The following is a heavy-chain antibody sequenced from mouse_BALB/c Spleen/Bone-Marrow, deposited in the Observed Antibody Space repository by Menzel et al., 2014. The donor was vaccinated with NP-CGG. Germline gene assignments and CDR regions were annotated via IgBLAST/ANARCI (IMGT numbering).Heavy chain of an antibody. CDR2: ISYSGST. D-gene: IGHD2-4*01. V-gene: IGHV3-2*02. CDR3: ARSSSYDYDVGFAY. CDR1: GYSITRDYA. J-gene: IGHJ3*01. Sequence: EVKVEESGPGLVKPSQSLSPTCIVTGYSITRDYAWNWIRQFPGNKLEWIGYISYSGSTTYNPSLESRISITRDTSKNQFFLQLNSVTTEDTATYYCARSSSYDYDVGFAYWGQGTLVTVSA.